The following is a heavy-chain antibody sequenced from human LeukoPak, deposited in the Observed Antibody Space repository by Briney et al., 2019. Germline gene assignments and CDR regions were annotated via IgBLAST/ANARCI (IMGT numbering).Heavy chain of an antibody. CDR3: AKDRMYSSSWPDY. J-gene: IGHJ4*02. V-gene: IGHV3-30*18. CDR1: GFTFSSYG. CDR2: ISYDGSNK. D-gene: IGHD6-13*01. Sequence: GGSLRLSCAAPGFTFSSYGMHWVRQAPGKGLEWVAVISYDGSNKYYADSVKGRFTISRDNSKNTLYLQMNSLRAEGTAVYYCAKDRMYSSSWPDYWGQGTLVTVSS.